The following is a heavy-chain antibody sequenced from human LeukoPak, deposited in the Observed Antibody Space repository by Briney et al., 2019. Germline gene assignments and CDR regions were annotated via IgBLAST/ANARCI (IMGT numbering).Heavy chain of an antibody. J-gene: IGHJ3*01. CDR1: GESFSGYY. D-gene: IGHD5-12*01. Sequence: SETLSLTCAVYGESFSGYYWTWIRQPPGKGLEWIGEINHSGSTNYNPSLKSRVTISVDTSKNQFSLKMRSVTAADTAMYYCASAYSGSDLGAFDVWGQGTMVTVSS. CDR3: ASAYSGSDLGAFDV. V-gene: IGHV4-34*01. CDR2: INHSGST.